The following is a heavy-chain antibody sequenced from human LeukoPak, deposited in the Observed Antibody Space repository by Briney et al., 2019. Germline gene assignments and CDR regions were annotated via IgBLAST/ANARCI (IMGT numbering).Heavy chain of an antibody. J-gene: IGHJ4*02. CDR3: AGGQGWVADY. CDR2: ISGRGGST. D-gene: IGHD1-26*01. CDR1: GFTYSSYA. V-gene: IGHV3-23*01. Sequence: GGSLRLSCAASGFTYSSYAMSWVRQAPGKGLEWVSAISGRGGSTYYADSVKGRFTISRDNSKNTLHLQMNSLRAEDTAVYYCAGGQGWVADYWGQGTLVTVSS.